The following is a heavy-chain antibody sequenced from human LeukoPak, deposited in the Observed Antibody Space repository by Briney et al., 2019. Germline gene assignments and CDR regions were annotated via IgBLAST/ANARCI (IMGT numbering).Heavy chain of an antibody. V-gene: IGHV4-34*01. Sequence: SETLSLTCAVYGGSFSGYYWSWIRQPPGKGLEWIGEINHSGSTNYNPSLKSRVTISVDTSKNQFTLKLSSVTAADTAVYYCARGRSGYSYGPRFDYWGQGTLVTVSS. CDR2: INHSGST. CDR3: ARGRSGYSYGPRFDY. D-gene: IGHD5-18*01. J-gene: IGHJ4*02. CDR1: GGSFSGYY.